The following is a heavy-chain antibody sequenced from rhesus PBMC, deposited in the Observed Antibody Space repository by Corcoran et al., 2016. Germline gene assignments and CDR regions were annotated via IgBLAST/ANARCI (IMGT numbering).Heavy chain of an antibody. CDR1: GGSISSSY. CDR3: ARAPTGNLDFDY. D-gene: IGHD4-17*01. V-gene: IGHV4-169*01. J-gene: IGHJ4*01. Sequence: QLQLQESGPGLVKPSETLSVTCAVSGGSISSSYWSWIRQAPGKGLEGIGYLDGSGNSTNYNPSLKSRVTLSVDTSKNQLALKLSSVTAADTAVYYCARAPTGNLDFDYWGQGVLVTVSS. CDR2: LDGSGNST.